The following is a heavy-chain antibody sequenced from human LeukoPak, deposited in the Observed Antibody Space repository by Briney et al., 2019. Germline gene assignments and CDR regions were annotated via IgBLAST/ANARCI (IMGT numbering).Heavy chain of an antibody. CDR2: INPNSGGT. J-gene: IGHJ4*02. CDR1: GYTFTSYD. D-gene: IGHD6-13*01. Sequence: ASVKVSCKASGYTFTSYDINWVRQAPGQGLEWMGWINPNSGGTNYAQKFQGRVTMTRDTSISTAYMELSRLRSDDTAVYYCARGHSSSWYSPDQDSYFDYWGQGTLVTVSS. CDR3: ARGHSSSWYSPDQDSYFDY. V-gene: IGHV1-2*02.